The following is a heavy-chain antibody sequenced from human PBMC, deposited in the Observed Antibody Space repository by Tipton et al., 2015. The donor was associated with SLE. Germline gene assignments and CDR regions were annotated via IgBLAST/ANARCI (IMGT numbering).Heavy chain of an antibody. CDR2: IYYSGST. CDR1: GGSISSYF. D-gene: IGHD3-22*01. J-gene: IGHJ5*02. Sequence: TLSLTCTVSGGSISSYFWSWIRQPPGKGLEWIGYIYYSGSTNYKPSLKSRVTISVDTSKNQFSLKLSSVTAADTAVYYCAREGSYDSSGYYYGWFDPWGQGTLVTVSS. V-gene: IGHV4-59*01. CDR3: AREGSYDSSGYYYGWFDP.